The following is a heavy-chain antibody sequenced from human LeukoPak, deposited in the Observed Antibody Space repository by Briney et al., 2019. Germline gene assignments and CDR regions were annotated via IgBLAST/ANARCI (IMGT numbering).Heavy chain of an antibody. V-gene: IGHV1-24*01. CDR3: ATGGYYDSSGYWIAEYFQH. Sequence: ASVKVSCKVSGYTLTELSMHWVRQAPGKGLEWMGGFDPEDGETIYAQKFQGRVTMTEDTSTDTAYMELSSLRSEDTAVYYCATGGYYDSSGYWIAEYFQHWGQGTLVTVSS. J-gene: IGHJ1*01. CDR2: FDPEDGET. D-gene: IGHD3-22*01. CDR1: GYTLTELS.